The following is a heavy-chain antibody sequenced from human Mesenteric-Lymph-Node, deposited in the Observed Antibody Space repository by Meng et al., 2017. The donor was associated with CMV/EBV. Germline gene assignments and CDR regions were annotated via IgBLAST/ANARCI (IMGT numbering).Heavy chain of an antibody. D-gene: IGHD3-10*01. V-gene: IGHV3-48*03. CDR1: GFTFSSYE. Sequence: GESLKISCAASGFTFSSYEMNWVRQAPGKGLEWVSYISSSGSTIYYADSVKGRFTISRDNAKNSLYLQMNSLRSEDTAVYYCARDSSVRGMGVDAFDIWGQGTMVTVSS. J-gene: IGHJ3*02. CDR2: ISSSGSTI. CDR3: ARDSSVRGMGVDAFDI.